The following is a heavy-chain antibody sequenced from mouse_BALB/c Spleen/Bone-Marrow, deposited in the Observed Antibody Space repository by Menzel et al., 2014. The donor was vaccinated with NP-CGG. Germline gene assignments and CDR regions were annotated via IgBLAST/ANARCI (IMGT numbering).Heavy chain of an antibody. CDR2: INPSNGGT. J-gene: IGHJ4*01. CDR1: GYTFTSYY. CDR3: TRSRRAMDY. V-gene: IGHV1S81*02. D-gene: IGHD2-12*01. Sequence: VQLVESGAELVKPGASVKLSCKASGYTFTSYYMYWVKQRPGQGLEWIGEINPSNGGTNLNEKFKSKATLTVDKSSSTAYMQLSSLTSEDSAVYYRTRSRRAMDYWGQGTSVTVSS.